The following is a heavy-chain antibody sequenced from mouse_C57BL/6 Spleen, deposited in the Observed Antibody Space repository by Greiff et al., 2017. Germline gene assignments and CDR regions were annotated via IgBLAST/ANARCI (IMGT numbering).Heavy chain of an antibody. CDR3: ARDRIYDGYDY. D-gene: IGHD2-3*01. CDR2: ISYDGSN. J-gene: IGHJ2*01. CDR1: GYSITSGYY. V-gene: IGHV3-6*01. Sequence: EVKLMESGPGLVKPSQSLSLTCSVTGYSITSGYYWNWIRQFPGNKLEWMGYISYDGSNNYNPSLKNRISITRDTSKNQFFLTLNSVTTEDTATYYCARDRIYDGYDYWGQGTTLTVSS.